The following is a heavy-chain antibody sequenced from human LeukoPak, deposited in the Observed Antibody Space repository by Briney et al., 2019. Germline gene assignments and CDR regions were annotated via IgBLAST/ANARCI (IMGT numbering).Heavy chain of an antibody. CDR2: ISSSDTTT. CDR1: GFTLSSYA. CDR3: AREAKSYYGMDV. V-gene: IGHV3-48*02. Sequence: PGGSLRLSCAASGFTLSSYAMHWVRQAPEKGLEWVSYISSSDTTTNYADSVKGRFTISRDNAKNSLYLQMNSLRDEDTAVYYCAREAKSYYGMDVWGQGTTVTVSS. J-gene: IGHJ6*02. D-gene: IGHD1-26*01.